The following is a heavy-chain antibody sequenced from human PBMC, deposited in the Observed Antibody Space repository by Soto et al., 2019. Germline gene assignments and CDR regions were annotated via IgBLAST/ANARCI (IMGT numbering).Heavy chain of an antibody. CDR1: GGSSSSSSYY. CDR3: ARQWKYGSGSYFGYYYGMDV. Sequence: SETLSLTCTVSGGSSSSSSYYWGWIRQPPGKGLEWIGSIYYSGSTYYNPSLKSRVTISVDTSKNQFSLKLRSVTAADTAVYYCARQWKYGSGSYFGYYYGMDVWGQGTTVTVSS. J-gene: IGHJ6*02. V-gene: IGHV4-39*01. CDR2: IYYSGST. D-gene: IGHD3-10*01.